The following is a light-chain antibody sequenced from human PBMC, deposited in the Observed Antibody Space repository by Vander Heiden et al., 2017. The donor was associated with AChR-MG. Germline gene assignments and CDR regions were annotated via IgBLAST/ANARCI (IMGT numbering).Light chain of an antibody. CDR3: QQFNKWPRT. J-gene: IGKJ1*01. Sequence: EIVMTQSPATLSVSPRERATLSCSASQSVSDNLAWYQQKPGQAPRLLIHGASTRATGIPARISGSGSGTEFTLTISSLQSEDFAVYYCQQFNKWPRTFGQGTKVEIK. CDR2: GAS. V-gene: IGKV3-15*01. CDR1: QSVSDN.